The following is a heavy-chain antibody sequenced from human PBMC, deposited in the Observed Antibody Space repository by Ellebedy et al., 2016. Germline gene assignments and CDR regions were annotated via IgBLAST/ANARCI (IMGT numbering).Heavy chain of an antibody. J-gene: IGHJ4*02. Sequence: ASVKVSXKASGYTFTGYYMHWVRQAPGQGLEWMGWINPNSGGTNYAQKFQGRVTMTRDTSISTAYMELSRLRSDDTAVYYCARDPVVGDAGAFDYWGQGTLVTVSS. CDR2: INPNSGGT. V-gene: IGHV1-2*02. CDR3: ARDPVVGDAGAFDY. CDR1: GYTFTGYY. D-gene: IGHD1-26*01.